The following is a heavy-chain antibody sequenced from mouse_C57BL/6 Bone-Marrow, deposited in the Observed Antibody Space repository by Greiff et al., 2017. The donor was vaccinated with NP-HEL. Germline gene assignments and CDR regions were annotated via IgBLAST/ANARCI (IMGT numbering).Heavy chain of an antibody. V-gene: IGHV1-49*01. CDR3: ARSRYDGYYEFAY. CDR2: FTMYSDAT. Sequence: QVQLQQSGAELVRPGSSVKLSCKDSYFSFMASAMHWVKQRPGHGLAWIGSFTMYSDATEYSENFKGKATLTANTSSSTAYMELSSHTSEDSAVYYCARSRYDGYYEFAYWGQGTLVTVSA. CDR1: YFSFMASA. J-gene: IGHJ3*01. D-gene: IGHD2-3*01.